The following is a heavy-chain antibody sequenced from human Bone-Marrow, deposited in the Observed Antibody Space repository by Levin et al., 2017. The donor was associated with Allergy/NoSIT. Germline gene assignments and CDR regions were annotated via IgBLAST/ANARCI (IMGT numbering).Heavy chain of an antibody. CDR1: GFTFSSYG. CDR2: ISYDGSNI. D-gene: IGHD4-17*01. Sequence: GESLKISCAASGFTFSSYGMHWVRQAPGKGLEWVAVISYDGSNIYYADSVKGRFTISRDNSKNTLYLQINSLRAEDTAVYYCAKAAKTTYSNYYFDYWGQGTLVIVSS. CDR3: AKAAKTTYSNYYFDY. J-gene: IGHJ4*02. V-gene: IGHV3-30*18.